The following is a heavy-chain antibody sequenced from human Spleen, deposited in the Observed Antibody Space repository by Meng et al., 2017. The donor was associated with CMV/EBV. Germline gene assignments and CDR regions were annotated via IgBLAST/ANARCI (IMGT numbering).Heavy chain of an antibody. Sequence: GGSLRLSCAASGFTFSGYEMNWVRLAPGKGLEWVSYISSSGSTIYYADSVKGRFTISRDNAKNSLFLQMNRLRAEDTAVYYCARDCSGAGCYSGIDYWGQGTLVTVSS. J-gene: IGHJ4*02. V-gene: IGHV3-11*01. CDR1: GFTFSGYE. CDR3: ARDCSGAGCYSGIDY. D-gene: IGHD2-15*01. CDR2: ISSSGSTI.